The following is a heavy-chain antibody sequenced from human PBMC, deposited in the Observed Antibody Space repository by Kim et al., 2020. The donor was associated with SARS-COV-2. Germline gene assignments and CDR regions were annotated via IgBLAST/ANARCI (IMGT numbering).Heavy chain of an antibody. Sequence: GGSLRLSCAASGFTFSSYGMHWVRQAPGKGLEWVAVIWYDGSNKYYADSVKGRFTSSRDNSKNTLYLQRNSLRAEDTAVYYCAREKHDSSGYDYYYYYMDVWGEGTTVAVSS. D-gene: IGHD3-22*01. J-gene: IGHJ6*03. CDR3: AREKHDSSGYDYYYYYMDV. CDR2: IWYDGSNK. CDR1: GFTFSSYG. V-gene: IGHV3-33*01.